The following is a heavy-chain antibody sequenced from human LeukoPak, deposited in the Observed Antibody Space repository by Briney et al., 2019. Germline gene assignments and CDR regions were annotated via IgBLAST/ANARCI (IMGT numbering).Heavy chain of an antibody. Sequence: GRSLRLSCAASGFTFSSYGMHWVRQAPGKGLEWVAVIWYDGSNKYYADSLKGRFTISRDNAKNSLYLQMNSLRAEDTAVYYCARDLAWDAFDIWGQGTMVTVSS. J-gene: IGHJ3*02. CDR1: GFTFSSYG. CDR3: ARDLAWDAFDI. V-gene: IGHV3-33*01. CDR2: IWYDGSNK.